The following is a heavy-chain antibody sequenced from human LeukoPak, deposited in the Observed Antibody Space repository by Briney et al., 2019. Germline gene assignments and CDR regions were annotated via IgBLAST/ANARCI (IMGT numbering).Heavy chain of an antibody. Sequence: SETLSLTCTVSGGSISSYYWSWIRQPPGKGLEWIGYIYYSGSTNYNPSLKSRVTISVDTSKNQFSLKLSSVTAADTAVYYCARWDTYSSSWYGLDYWGQGTLVTVSS. J-gene: IGHJ4*02. CDR2: IYYSGST. CDR3: ARWDTYSSSWYGLDY. D-gene: IGHD6-13*01. CDR1: GGSISSYY. V-gene: IGHV4-59*01.